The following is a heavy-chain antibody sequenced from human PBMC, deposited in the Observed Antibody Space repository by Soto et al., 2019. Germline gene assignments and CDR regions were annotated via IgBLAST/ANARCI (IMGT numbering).Heavy chain of an antibody. CDR2: INPNSGGT. Sequence: QVQLVQSGAEVKKPGASVKVSCKASGYTFTGYYMHWVRQAPGQGLEWMGWINPNSGGTNYAQKFQGWVTMTRDTSISTAYMELSRLRSDDTAVYYCARDRGTTVTDNWFGPWGQGTLVTVSS. V-gene: IGHV1-2*04. CDR1: GYTFTGYY. CDR3: ARDRGTTVTDNWFGP. J-gene: IGHJ5*02. D-gene: IGHD4-17*01.